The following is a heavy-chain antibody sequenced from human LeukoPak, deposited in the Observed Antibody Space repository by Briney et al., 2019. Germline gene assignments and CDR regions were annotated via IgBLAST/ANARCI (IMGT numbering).Heavy chain of an antibody. CDR1: GFTFSRSS. D-gene: IGHD6-6*01. CDR2: ISTTSYI. J-gene: IGHJ4*02. CDR3: ARVSSSGVYFFDY. Sequence: PGGSLRLSCVASGFTFSRSSMSWVRQAPGKGLEWVSSISTTSYIYYADSVKGRFTISRDNTKNSLYLQMNSLRAEDTAVYYCARVSSSGVYFFDYWGQGALITVSS. V-gene: IGHV3-21*01.